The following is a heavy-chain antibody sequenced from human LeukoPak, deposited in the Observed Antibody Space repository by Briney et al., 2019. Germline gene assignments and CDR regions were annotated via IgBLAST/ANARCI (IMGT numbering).Heavy chain of an antibody. J-gene: IGHJ5*02. D-gene: IGHD5-18*01. Sequence: PSETLSLTCAVYGGSFSGYYWSWIRQPPGKGLEWIGEINHSGSTNYNPSLKSRVTISVDTSKNQFSLKLSSVSEGTAGVPYSARGIIGYSYGRTFDPWGQGTLVTVSS. CDR1: GGSFSGYY. CDR2: INHSGST. V-gene: IGHV4-34*01. CDR3: ARGIIGYSYGRTFDP.